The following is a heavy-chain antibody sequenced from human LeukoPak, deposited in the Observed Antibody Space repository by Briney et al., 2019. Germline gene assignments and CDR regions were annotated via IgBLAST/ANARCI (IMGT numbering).Heavy chain of an antibody. CDR3: ARVYSGNYGPQNWFDP. D-gene: IGHD4-17*01. CDR1: GGSISSHY. CDR2: ISYSGST. Sequence: PSETLSLTCTVSGGSISSHYWSWIRQPPGKGLEWIGYISYSGSTNYNPSLMSRVTISVDTSKNQFSLKLTSVTAADMAVYYCARVYSGNYGPQNWFDPWGQGSLVTVSS. J-gene: IGHJ5*02. V-gene: IGHV4-59*11.